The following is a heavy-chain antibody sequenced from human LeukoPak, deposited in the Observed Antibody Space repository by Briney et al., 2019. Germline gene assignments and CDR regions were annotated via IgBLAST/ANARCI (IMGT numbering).Heavy chain of an antibody. D-gene: IGHD5-24*01. CDR1: GGSISSGGYS. CDR3: ARDWGRDGYNYAFDI. CDR2: IYHSGST. Sequence: SQTLSLTCAVSGGSISSGGYSWSWIRQPPGKGLEWIGEIYHSGSTNYNPSLKSRVTISVDKSKNQFSLKLSSVTAADTAVYYCARDWGRDGYNYAFDIWGQGTMVTVSS. J-gene: IGHJ3*02. V-gene: IGHV4-30-2*01.